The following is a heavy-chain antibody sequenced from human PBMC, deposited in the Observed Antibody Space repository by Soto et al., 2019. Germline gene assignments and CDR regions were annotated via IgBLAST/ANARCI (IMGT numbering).Heavy chain of an antibody. Sequence: GGSLRLSCAASGFTFSDYYMSWIRQAPGKGLEWVSYISSSGNTIYYADSVKGRFTISRDNAKNSLYLQMNSLRVEDTAIYFCVKDRLGRSINAFDIWGRGTMVTVSS. J-gene: IGHJ3*02. CDR1: GFTFSDYY. D-gene: IGHD7-27*01. CDR3: VKDRLGRSINAFDI. V-gene: IGHV3-11*01. CDR2: ISSSGNTI.